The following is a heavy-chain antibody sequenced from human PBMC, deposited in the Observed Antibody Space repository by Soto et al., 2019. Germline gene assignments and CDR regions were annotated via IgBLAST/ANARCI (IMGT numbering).Heavy chain of an antibody. J-gene: IGHJ3*02. CDR3: ARPIAVGTNDDCEI. CDR2: IYPGDSDT. CDR1: VYSFTSYW. D-gene: IGHD6-19*01. Sequence: GESLKISCKGSVYSFTSYWVGWVRQMPGKGLEWMGIIYPGDSDTRYSPSFQGQVTISADKSISTAYLQWSSLKASDTAMYYCARPIAVGTNDDCEIWRQGTMVTVSS. V-gene: IGHV5-51*01.